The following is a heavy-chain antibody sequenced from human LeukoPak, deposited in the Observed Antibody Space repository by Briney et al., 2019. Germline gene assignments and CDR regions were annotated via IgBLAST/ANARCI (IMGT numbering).Heavy chain of an antibody. CDR2: ISSINSGE. V-gene: IGHV3-48*01. D-gene: IGHD6-13*01. J-gene: IGHJ6*03. Sequence: GGSLRLSCAASGFAFNTYSMNWVRQAPGKGLEWISYISSINSGEYYADSVKGRFSISRDNSKNTLYLQMNSLRAEDTAVYYCARDRYSSSWYNYYYYMDVWGKGTTVTISS. CDR3: ARDRYSSSWYNYYYYMDV. CDR1: GFAFNTYS.